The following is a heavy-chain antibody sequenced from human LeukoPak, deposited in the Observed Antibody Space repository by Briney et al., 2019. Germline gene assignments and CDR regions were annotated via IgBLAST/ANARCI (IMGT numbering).Heavy chain of an antibody. CDR1: GYTFTSYG. J-gene: IGHJ4*02. Sequence: ASVKVSCKASGYTFTSYGISWVRQAPGQGLEWMGWISAYNGNTNYAQKLQGRATMTTDTSTSTAYMELRSLRSDDTAVYYCARDMMVRGVSYYWGQGTLVTVSS. D-gene: IGHD3-10*01. CDR3: ARDMMVRGVSYY. CDR2: ISAYNGNT. V-gene: IGHV1-18*01.